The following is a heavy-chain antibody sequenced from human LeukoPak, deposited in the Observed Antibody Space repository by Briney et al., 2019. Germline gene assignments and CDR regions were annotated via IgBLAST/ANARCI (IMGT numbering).Heavy chain of an antibody. Sequence: GGSLRLSCAASGFTFSSYGMHWVRQAPGKGLEWVAFIRYDGSNKYYADSVKGRFTISRDNSKNTLYLQMNSLGAEDTAVYYCAKDRVYQSWSGYYLFDYWGQGTLVTVSS. CDR3: AKDRVYQSWSGYYLFDY. CDR1: GFTFSSYG. D-gene: IGHD3-3*01. V-gene: IGHV3-30*02. CDR2: IRYDGSNK. J-gene: IGHJ4*02.